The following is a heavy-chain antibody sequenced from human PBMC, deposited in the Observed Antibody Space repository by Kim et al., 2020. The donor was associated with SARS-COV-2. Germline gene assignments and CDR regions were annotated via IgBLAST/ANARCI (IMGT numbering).Heavy chain of an antibody. J-gene: IGHJ4*02. V-gene: IGHV3-74*01. D-gene: IGHD2-15*01. Sequence: SYADSVKGRFTISRDNAKNTLYLQMNSLRAEDTAVYYCARAGLGAADFDYWGQGTLVTVSS. CDR3: ARAGLGAADFDY.